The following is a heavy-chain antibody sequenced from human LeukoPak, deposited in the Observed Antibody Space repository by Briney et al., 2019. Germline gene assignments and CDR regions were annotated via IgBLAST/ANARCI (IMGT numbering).Heavy chain of an antibody. D-gene: IGHD2-2*01. CDR2: IWYDGSNK. CDR3: ARGRRYCSSTSCYFWFDP. CDR1: GFTFSSYG. Sequence: PGRSLRLSCAASGFTFSSYGMHWVRQAPGKGLEWVAVIWYDGSNKYYADSVKGRFTISRDNSKNTLYLQMNSLRAKDTAVYHCARGRRYCSSTSCYFWFDPWGQGTLVTVSS. V-gene: IGHV3-33*01. J-gene: IGHJ5*02.